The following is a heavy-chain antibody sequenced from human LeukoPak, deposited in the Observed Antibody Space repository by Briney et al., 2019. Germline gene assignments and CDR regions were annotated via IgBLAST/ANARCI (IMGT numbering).Heavy chain of an antibody. D-gene: IGHD2-2*01. CDR1: GFTFSSYG. CDR3: AKDLVVPASYDAFDI. Sequence: GGSLRLSCAASGFTFSSYGMHWVRQAPGKGLEWVAVIWYDGSNKYYADSVKGRFTISRDNSKNTLYLQMNSLRAEDTAVYYCAKDLVVPASYDAFDIWGQGTMVTVSS. V-gene: IGHV3-30*02. J-gene: IGHJ3*02. CDR2: IWYDGSNK.